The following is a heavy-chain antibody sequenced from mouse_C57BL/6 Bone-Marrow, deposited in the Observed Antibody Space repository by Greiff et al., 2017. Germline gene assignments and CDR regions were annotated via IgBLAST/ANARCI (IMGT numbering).Heavy chain of an antibody. V-gene: IGHV1-19*01. CDR1: GYTFTDYY. Sequence: EVMLVESGPVLVKPGASVKMSCKASGYTFTDYYMNWVKQSHGKSLEWIGVINPYNGGTSYNQKFKGKATLTVDKSSSTAYMELNSLTSEDSAVYYCARGGYYANFDYWGQGTTLTVSS. D-gene: IGHD2-3*01. J-gene: IGHJ2*01. CDR2: INPYNGGT. CDR3: ARGGYYANFDY.